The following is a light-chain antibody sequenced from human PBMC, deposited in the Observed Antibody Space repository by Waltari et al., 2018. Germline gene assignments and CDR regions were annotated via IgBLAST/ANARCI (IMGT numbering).Light chain of an antibody. CDR2: GAT. CDR1: QSVSSNY. Sequence: EIVLTQSPGTLSLSPGERATLSCRASQSVSSNYLAWYQRKPGQAPRLLIYGATSRATGIPDMFSGSGAGTDFTLTISRLEPEGFAVFYCQQYGDMYSFGQGTRLEIK. CDR3: QQYGDMYS. V-gene: IGKV3-20*01. J-gene: IGKJ2*03.